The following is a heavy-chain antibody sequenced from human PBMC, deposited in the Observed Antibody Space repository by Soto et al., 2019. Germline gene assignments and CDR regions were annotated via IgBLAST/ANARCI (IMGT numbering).Heavy chain of an antibody. CDR2: ISGGGGTT. CDR3: VKKSELRYLDY. J-gene: IGHJ4*02. V-gene: IGHV3-23*01. Sequence: GGSLRLSCAASGFTFSSYAMNWVRQVPGKGLEWVSIISGGGGTTYYGDSVKGRFTISRENSKNTLYLQLNSLRAEDTAVYYCVKKSELRYLDYWGQGTLVTVSS. CDR1: GFTFSSYA. D-gene: IGHD3-10*01.